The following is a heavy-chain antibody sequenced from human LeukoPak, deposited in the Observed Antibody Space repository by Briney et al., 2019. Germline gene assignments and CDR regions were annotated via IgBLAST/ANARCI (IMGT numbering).Heavy chain of an antibody. Sequence: GGSLRLSCAASGFTVSSNYMSWVRQAPGKGLEWVSVIYSGGSTYYADSVKGRFTISRDNSKNTLYLQMNSLRAEDTAVYYCAGGRSFGVVPAPIDYWGQGILVTVSS. D-gene: IGHD2-2*01. J-gene: IGHJ4*02. CDR1: GFTVSSNY. CDR2: IYSGGST. V-gene: IGHV3-53*01. CDR3: AGGRSFGVVPAPIDY.